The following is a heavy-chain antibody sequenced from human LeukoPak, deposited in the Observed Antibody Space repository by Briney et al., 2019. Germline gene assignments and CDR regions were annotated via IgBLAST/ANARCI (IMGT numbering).Heavy chain of an antibody. CDR1: GFTFSSYW. CDR2: INSDGSST. J-gene: IGHJ4*02. CDR3: AGGHIVVLTAPDN. V-gene: IGHV3-74*01. Sequence: GGSLRLSCAASGFTFSSYWMHWVRQAPGKGLVWVSRINSDGSSTSYADSVKGRFTISRDHAKNTLYLQMNSLRAEDTAVYYCAGGHIVVLTAPDNWGQGTLVTVSS. D-gene: IGHD2-21*02.